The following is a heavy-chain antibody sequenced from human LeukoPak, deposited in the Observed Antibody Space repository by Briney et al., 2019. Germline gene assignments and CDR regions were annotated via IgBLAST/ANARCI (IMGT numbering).Heavy chain of an antibody. V-gene: IGHV4-4*07. D-gene: IGHD1-1*01. CDR2: IYTGGST. CDR1: GGSISGYY. CDR3: ARRSRDGYNSFDY. Sequence: SETLSLTCTVSGGSISGYYWTWIRQPAGKGLEWIGRIYTGGSTDFNPSLKSRVTMSVDTSKNQFSLKLSSVTAADTAVYYCARRSRDGYNSFDYWGQGTLVTVSS. J-gene: IGHJ4*02.